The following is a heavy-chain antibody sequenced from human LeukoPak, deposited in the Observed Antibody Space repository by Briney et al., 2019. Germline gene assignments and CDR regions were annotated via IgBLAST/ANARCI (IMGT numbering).Heavy chain of an antibody. CDR1: GFTFSSYA. V-gene: IGHV3-30-3*01. CDR3: ACGGDSGY. Sequence: GGSLRLSCAASGFTFSSYAMHWVRQAPGKGLEWVAVISYDGSNKYYADSVKGRFTISRDNAKNSLYLQMNSLRAEDTAVYFCACGGDSGYWGQGTLVTVSS. CDR2: ISYDGSNK. J-gene: IGHJ4*02. D-gene: IGHD2-21*02.